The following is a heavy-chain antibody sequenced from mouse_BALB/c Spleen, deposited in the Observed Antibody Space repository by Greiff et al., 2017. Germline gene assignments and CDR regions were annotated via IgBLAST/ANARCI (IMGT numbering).Heavy chain of an antibody. D-gene: IGHD1-1*01. V-gene: IGHV2-6-7*01. CDR3: ATYGSSYSGAMDY. CDR1: GFSLTGYG. J-gene: IGHJ4*01. CDR2: IWGDGST. Sequence: QVQLKESGPGLVAPSQSLSITCTVSGFSLTGYGVNWVRQPPGKGLEWLGMIWGDGSTDYNSALKSRLSISKDNSKSQVFLKMNSLQTDDTARYYCATYGSSYSGAMDYWGQGTSVTVSS.